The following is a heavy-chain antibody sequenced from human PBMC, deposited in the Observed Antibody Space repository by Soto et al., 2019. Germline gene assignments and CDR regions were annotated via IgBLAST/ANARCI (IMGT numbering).Heavy chain of an antibody. CDR1: GGTFSSYA. Sequence: SVKVSCKASGGTFSSYAISWVRQAPGQGLEWMGGIIPIFGTANYAQKFQVRVTITADESTSTAYMELSSLRSEDTAVYCCARDQSKYYYYFYGMDVWGQGTTVTVSS. J-gene: IGHJ6*02. CDR2: IIPIFGTA. V-gene: IGHV1-69*13. CDR3: ARDQSKYYYYFYGMDV.